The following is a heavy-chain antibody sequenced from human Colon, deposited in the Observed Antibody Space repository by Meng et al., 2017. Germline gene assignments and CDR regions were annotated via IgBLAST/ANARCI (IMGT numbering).Heavy chain of an antibody. Sequence: QVQLHPSSPRLVNPSPTLSLTCAISGDSVSSNSAACTWIRQSPSRGLEWLGRTYYRSKYYNDYALSVKSRITINPDTSKNQFSLQLNSVTPEDTAIYYCARDWGDVRGGFDFWGQGTLVTVSS. D-gene: IGHD3-10*02. CDR2: TYYRSKYYN. CDR1: GDSVSSNSAA. CDR3: ARDWGDVRGGFDF. J-gene: IGHJ4*02. V-gene: IGHV6-1*01.